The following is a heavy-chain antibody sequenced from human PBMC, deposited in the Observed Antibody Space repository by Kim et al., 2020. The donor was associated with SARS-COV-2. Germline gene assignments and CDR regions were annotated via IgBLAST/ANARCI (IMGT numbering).Heavy chain of an antibody. Sequence: ASVKVSCKASGYTFTGYYMHWVRQAPGQGLEWMGRINPNSGGTNYAQKFQGRVTMTRDTSISTAYMQLSRLRSDDTAVYYCAALRYFDYYYYGMDVWGQGTTVTVSS. CDR2: INPNSGGT. J-gene: IGHJ6*02. D-gene: IGHD3-9*01. V-gene: IGHV1-2*06. CDR1: GYTFTGYY. CDR3: AALRYFDYYYYGMDV.